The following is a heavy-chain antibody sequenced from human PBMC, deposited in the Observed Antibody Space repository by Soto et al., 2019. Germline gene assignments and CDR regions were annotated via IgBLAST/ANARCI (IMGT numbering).Heavy chain of an antibody. CDR1: GFTFSDYY. D-gene: IGHD5-18*01. CDR3: ARERYSYGPYYFDY. J-gene: IGHJ4*02. CDR2: ITSSGSTT. V-gene: IGHV3-11*01. Sequence: QVQLAESGGDLVKPGGSLRLSCAASGFTFSDYYMSWIRQAPGKGLEWVSSITSSGSTTYYTDSVKGRFTISRDNAKNSLYLQMNSLRAEDTAVYYCARERYSYGPYYFDYWGQGTLVTVSS.